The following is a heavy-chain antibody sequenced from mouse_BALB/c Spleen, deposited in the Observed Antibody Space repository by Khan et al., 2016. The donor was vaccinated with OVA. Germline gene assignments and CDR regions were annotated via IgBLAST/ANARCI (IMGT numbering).Heavy chain of an antibody. Sequence: QVQLKQSGPGLVEPSQSLSITCTVSGFTLTDYAVSWIRQPPGKGLEWLGVIWGGGSKYYNSDLKSRLSISKDNSKSQVFLKMNSMHTEDTSMYYCAKDPPYYAMDYWGQGTSVTVSS. CDR1: GFTLTDYA. CDR2: IWGGGSK. V-gene: IGHV2-6-5*01. J-gene: IGHJ4*01. CDR3: AKDPPYYAMDY.